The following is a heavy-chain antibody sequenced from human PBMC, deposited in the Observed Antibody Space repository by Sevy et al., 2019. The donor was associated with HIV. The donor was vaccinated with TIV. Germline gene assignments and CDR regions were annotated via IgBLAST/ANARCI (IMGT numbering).Heavy chain of an antibody. J-gene: IGHJ6*02. CDR1: GYTLNIYG. CDR3: TRVDPYYKFADV. Sequence: ASVKVSCKASGYTLNIYGISWVRQAPGQGLEWIGWITAYKDNTNYTQNFQGRVTMTTDTSTSTAYMELRSLRSDDTAVYYCTRVDPYYKFADVWGQGTTVTVSS. D-gene: IGHD3-10*01. CDR2: ITAYKDNT. V-gene: IGHV1-18*01.